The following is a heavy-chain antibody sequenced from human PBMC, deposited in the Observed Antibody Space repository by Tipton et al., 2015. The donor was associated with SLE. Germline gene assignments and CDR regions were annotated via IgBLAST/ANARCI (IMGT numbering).Heavy chain of an antibody. CDR2: IYHSGST. D-gene: IGHD6-13*01. J-gene: IGHJ4*02. CDR3: AVGSSSGYFDY. V-gene: IGHV4-59*05. CDR1: GGSISSYY. Sequence: TLSLTCTVSGGSISSYYWSWIRQPAGKGLEWIGRIYHSGSTYYNPSLKSRVTISVDTSKNQFSLKLSSVTAADTAVYYCAVGSSSGYFDYWGQGTLVTVSS.